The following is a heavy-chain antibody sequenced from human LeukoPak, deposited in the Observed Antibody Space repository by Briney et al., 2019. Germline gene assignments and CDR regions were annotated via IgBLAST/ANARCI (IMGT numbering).Heavy chain of an antibody. D-gene: IGHD3-9*01. Sequence: KLGESLKISCKGSGYSFTSYWIGWVRQMPGKGLEWMGIIYPGDSDTRYSPSFQGQVTISADKSISTAYLQGSSLKASDTAMYYCARLTRDFSGILSRGFYFDYWGQGTLVTVSS. J-gene: IGHJ4*02. CDR1: GYSFTSYW. V-gene: IGHV5-51*01. CDR2: IYPGDSDT. CDR3: ARLTRDFSGILSRGFYFDY.